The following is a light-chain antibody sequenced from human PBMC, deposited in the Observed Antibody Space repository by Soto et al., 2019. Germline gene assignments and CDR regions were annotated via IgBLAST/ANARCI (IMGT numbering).Light chain of an antibody. CDR1: SSDVGGYNY. CDR2: EVS. V-gene: IGLV2-8*01. CDR3: TSYAGSNNL. Sequence: QSALTQPPSASGSPGQSVTISCTGTSSDVGGYNYVSWYQQYPGKAPKLMIYEVSKRPSGVPDRFSGSKSGNTASLTVSALQAEDEADYYCTSYAGSNNLFGGGTKLTVL. J-gene: IGLJ2*01.